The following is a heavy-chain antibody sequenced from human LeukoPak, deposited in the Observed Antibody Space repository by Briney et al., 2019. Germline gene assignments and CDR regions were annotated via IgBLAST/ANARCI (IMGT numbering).Heavy chain of an antibody. V-gene: IGHV3-9*01. D-gene: IGHD4/OR15-4a*01. J-gene: IGHJ4*02. CDR2: ISWDSGSI. CDR1: GFIFEDYA. CDR3: AKDISFDYGGAPDS. Sequence: GGSLRLSCEASGFIFEDYAMHWVRQAPGKGLEWVSCISWDSGSISYADSVRGRFIISRDNANNSLYLHMNSLKPDDTALYYCAKDISFDYGGAPDSWGQGTLVTVSS.